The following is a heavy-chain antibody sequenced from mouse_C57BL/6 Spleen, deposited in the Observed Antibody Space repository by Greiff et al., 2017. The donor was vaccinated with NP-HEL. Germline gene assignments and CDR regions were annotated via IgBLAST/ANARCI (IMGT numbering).Heavy chain of an antibody. V-gene: IGHV1-81*01. D-gene: IGHD2-3*01. CDR2: IYPRSGNT. Sequence: QVHVKQSGAELARPGASVKLSCKASGYTFTSYGISWVKQRTGQGLEWIGEIYPRSGNTYYNEKFKGKATLTADKSSSTAYMELRSLTSEDSAVYFCAREGENGYYPFWNWGQGTTLTVSS. CDR1: GYTFTSYG. CDR3: AREGENGYYPFWN. J-gene: IGHJ2*01.